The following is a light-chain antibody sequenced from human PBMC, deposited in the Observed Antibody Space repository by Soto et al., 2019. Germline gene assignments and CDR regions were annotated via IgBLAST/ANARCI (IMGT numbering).Light chain of an antibody. Sequence: QAVVTQPPSVSGAPGQRVTISCTGSSSNIGAGYDVHWYQQLPGTAPKLLIYGNSNRPSGVPDRFSGSKSGTSASLAITGLQAEDEADYYCQSYDSSLSGGVFGGGTQLPS. CDR3: QSYDSSLSGGV. V-gene: IGLV1-40*01. J-gene: IGLJ2*01. CDR1: SSNIGAGYD. CDR2: GNS.